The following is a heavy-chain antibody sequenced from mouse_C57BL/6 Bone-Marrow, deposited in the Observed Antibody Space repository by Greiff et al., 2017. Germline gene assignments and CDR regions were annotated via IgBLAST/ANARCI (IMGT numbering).Heavy chain of an antibody. J-gene: IGHJ4*01. D-gene: IGHD2-3*01. CDR3: TRGYYLYYAMDD. CDR1: GFTFSSYA. Sequence: EVKVVESGEGLVKPGGSLKLSCAASGFTFSSYAMSWVRQTPEKRLEWVAYISSGGDYIYYADTVKGRFTISRDNARNTLYLQMSSLKSEDTAMYYCTRGYYLYYAMDDWGQGTSVTVSS. V-gene: IGHV5-9-1*02. CDR2: ISSGGDYI.